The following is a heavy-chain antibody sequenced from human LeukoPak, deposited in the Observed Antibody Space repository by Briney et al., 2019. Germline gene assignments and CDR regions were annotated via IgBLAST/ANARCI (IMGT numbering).Heavy chain of an antibody. D-gene: IGHD6-19*01. CDR3: ASTRSTSDWYTRGFEY. CDR1: GFSFSSYE. CDR2: ISSSGSIT. Sequence: GGSLRLSCADSGFSFSSYEMNWVRQAPGKGLEWISYISSSGSITFYADSEKGRFTISRDNARNSLYLQMSSLRAEDTAVYYCASTRSTSDWYTRGFEYWGQGTLVTVSS. V-gene: IGHV3-48*03. J-gene: IGHJ4*02.